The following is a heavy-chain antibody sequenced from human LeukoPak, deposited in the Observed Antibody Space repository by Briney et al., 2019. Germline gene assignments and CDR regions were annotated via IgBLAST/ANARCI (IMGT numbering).Heavy chain of an antibody. Sequence: AGSLRLSCAASGGSFSSSPMYWGRRAQAQGLELVAFINSNGGNTYYPNSMKGRLSTSTDKSKSTLYLQMGRLTAEDMAIYYCAREVYGMDVWGRGTTVTVSS. CDR3: AREVYGMDV. J-gene: IGHJ6*02. V-gene: IGHV3-64*01. CDR1: GGSFSSSP. CDR2: INSNGGNT.